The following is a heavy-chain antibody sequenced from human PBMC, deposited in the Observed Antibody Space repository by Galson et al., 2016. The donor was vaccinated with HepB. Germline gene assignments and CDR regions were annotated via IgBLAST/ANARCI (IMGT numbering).Heavy chain of an antibody. Sequence: SVKVSCKASGGTFNSYTINWVRQAPGQGLEWMGGIIPMFNTPNYAQQFRGRLTVAADESSSTFFMDLSSLRSEDTAIDVCCHLGGDDRKIYNVDQWGPGPLVIFAS. CDR3: CHLGGDDRKIYNVDQ. V-gene: IGHV1-69*13. CDR2: IIPMFNTP. J-gene: IGHJ5*02. CDR1: GGTFNSYT. D-gene: IGHD3-22*01.